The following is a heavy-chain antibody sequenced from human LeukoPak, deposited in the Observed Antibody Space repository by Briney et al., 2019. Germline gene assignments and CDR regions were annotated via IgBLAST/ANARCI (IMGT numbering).Heavy chain of an antibody. V-gene: IGHV4-39*01. J-gene: IGHJ4*02. CDR3: ARPSYGGNYFDY. CDR1: VGSISSSSYY. CDR2: IYYSGST. D-gene: IGHD5-18*01. Sequence: SETLSLTCTVSVGSISSSSYYWGWIRQPPGKRLEWIGSIYYSGSTYYNPSLKSRVTISVDTSKNQFSLKLSSVTAADTAVYYCARPSYGGNYFDYWGQGTLVTVSS.